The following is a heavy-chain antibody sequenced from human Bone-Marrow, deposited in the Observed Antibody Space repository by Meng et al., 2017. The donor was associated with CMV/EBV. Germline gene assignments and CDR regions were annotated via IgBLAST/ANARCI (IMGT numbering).Heavy chain of an antibody. CDR3: ARSNDYYDSSGYGGDAFDI. CDR1: GYTFTGYY. V-gene: IGHV1-2*02. J-gene: IGHJ3*02. Sequence: ASVKVSCKASGYTFTGYYMHWVRQAPGQGLEWMGWINPNSGGTNYAQKFQGRVTMTRDTSISTAYMELSRLRSDDTAVYYCARSNDYYDSSGYGGDAFDIRGQGTMVTVSS. CDR2: INPNSGGT. D-gene: IGHD3-22*01.